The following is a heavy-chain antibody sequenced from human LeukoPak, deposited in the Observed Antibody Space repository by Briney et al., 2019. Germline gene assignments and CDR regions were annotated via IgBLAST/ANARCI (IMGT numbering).Heavy chain of an antibody. V-gene: IGHV3-23*01. CDR3: AKARIVVVTALDY. D-gene: IGHD2-21*02. J-gene: IGHJ4*02. Sequence: GASLRLSCAASGFTFSNYAMGWVRQAPGKGLEWVSAITGDDSSTYNADSVKGRFTVSRDNSKSTLYLQMNSLRAEDTATYYCAKARIVVVTALDYWGQGTLVIVSS. CDR1: GFTFSNYA. CDR2: ITGDDSST.